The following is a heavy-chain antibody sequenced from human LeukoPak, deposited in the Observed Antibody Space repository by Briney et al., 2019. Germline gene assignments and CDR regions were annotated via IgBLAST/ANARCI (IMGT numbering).Heavy chain of an antibody. CDR2: IAPVLEIT. D-gene: IGHD6-19*01. Sequence: SVKVSCKASGGTFSNSAISWVRQAPGQGLEWMGRIAPVLEITNYAQKFQGRLTFTADISTSTAYMELSGLRSEDTAIYYCARGYSGLHFDSWGQGSLVSVSS. V-gene: IGHV1-69*04. CDR1: GGTFSNSA. CDR3: ARGYSGLHFDS. J-gene: IGHJ4*02.